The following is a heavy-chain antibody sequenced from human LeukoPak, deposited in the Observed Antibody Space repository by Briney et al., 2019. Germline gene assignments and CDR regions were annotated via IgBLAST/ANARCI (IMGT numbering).Heavy chain of an antibody. Sequence: GGSLRLSCAASGFTFSSYWMSWVRQAPGKGLEWVSYISSSGSTIYYADSVKGRFTISRDNAKNSLYLQMNSLRAEDTAVYYCARDHGYSYGPDYWGQGTLVTVSS. D-gene: IGHD5-18*01. V-gene: IGHV3-48*04. CDR2: ISSSGSTI. CDR3: ARDHGYSYGPDY. J-gene: IGHJ4*02. CDR1: GFTFSSYW.